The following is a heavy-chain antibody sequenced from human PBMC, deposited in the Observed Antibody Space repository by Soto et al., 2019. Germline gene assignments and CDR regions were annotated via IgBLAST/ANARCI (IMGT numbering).Heavy chain of an antibody. CDR2: ISRSGSTI. D-gene: IGHD2-15*01. CDR1: GLTFSSYE. V-gene: IGHV3-48*03. J-gene: IGHJ2*01. CDR3: ARDGRIRRPDWYFDL. Sequence: EVQLVESGGGLVQPGGSLRLSCAAPGLTFSSYEMNWVRQAPGKGLEWVSYISRSGSTIYYADSVKGRVTISRDNAKNSLYLQMNSLRAEDTAVYYCARDGRIRRPDWYFDLWGRGTLVTVSS.